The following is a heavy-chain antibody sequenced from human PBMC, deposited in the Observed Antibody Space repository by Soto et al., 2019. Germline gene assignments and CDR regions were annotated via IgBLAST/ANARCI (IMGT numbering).Heavy chain of an antibody. J-gene: IGHJ6*03. V-gene: IGHV4-34*01. CDR1: GGSFSGYY. CDR3: ASLYNWNYLSYYYYYMDV. D-gene: IGHD1-7*01. Sequence: QVQLQQWGAGLLKPSETLSLTCAVYGGSFSGYYWSWIRQPPGKGLEWIGEINHSGSTNYNPSLKSRVTISVDTSKNQFSLKLSSVTAADTAVYYCASLYNWNYLSYYYYYMDVWGKGSTVTVSS. CDR2: INHSGST.